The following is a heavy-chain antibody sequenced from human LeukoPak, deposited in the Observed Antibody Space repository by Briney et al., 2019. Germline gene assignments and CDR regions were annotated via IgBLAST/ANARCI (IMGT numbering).Heavy chain of an antibody. J-gene: IGHJ4*02. D-gene: IGHD3-10*01. Sequence: GGSLRLSCAASGFTFSSYGMHWVRQAPGKGLEWVAVIWYDGSNKYYADSVKGRFTISRDNSKNTLYLQMNSLRAEDTAVYYCARDGQTMVRGLDYWGQGTLVTVSS. CDR3: ARDGQTMVRGLDY. V-gene: IGHV3-33*01. CDR2: IWYDGSNK. CDR1: GFTFSSYG.